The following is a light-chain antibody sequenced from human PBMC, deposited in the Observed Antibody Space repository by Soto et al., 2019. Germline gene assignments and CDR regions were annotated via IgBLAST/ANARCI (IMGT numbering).Light chain of an antibody. CDR3: PRYNSYPPT. V-gene: IGKV1-5*03. Sequence: DIQMTQSPSTLSASVGDRVTITCRASQSISSWLAWSQQKPGKAPNLLIYKASSLGSGVTSRFSGRGSGAEFTLTISSLQPDEFATNHCPRYNSYPPTLGGGTKVEIK. CDR2: KAS. J-gene: IGKJ4*01. CDR1: QSISSW.